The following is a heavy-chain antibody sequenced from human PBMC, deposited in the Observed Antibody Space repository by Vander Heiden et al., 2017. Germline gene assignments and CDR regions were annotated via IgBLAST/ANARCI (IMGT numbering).Heavy chain of an antibody. CDR1: VYSLSSYK. CDR3: ARDPEDEPGIAAAGTDY. Sequence: EVQVVAAVGGLLPPVGSLRFSCSASVYSLSSYKLNWVRQAPRKGLEWVSYISSSGSTIYYADSVKGRFTISRDNAKNALYLQMNSLRAEDTAVYYCARDPEDEPGIAAAGTDYWGQGTLVTVSS. V-gene: IGHV3-48*03. D-gene: IGHD6-13*01. CDR2: ISSSGSTI. J-gene: IGHJ4*02.